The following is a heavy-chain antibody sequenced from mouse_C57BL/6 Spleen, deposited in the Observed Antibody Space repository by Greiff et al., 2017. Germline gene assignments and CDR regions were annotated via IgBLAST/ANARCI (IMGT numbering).Heavy chain of an antibody. J-gene: IGHJ2*01. D-gene: IGHD1-1*01. V-gene: IGHV1-54*01. Sequence: QVQLQQSGAELVRPGTSVKVSCKASGYAFTNYLIEWVKQRPGQGLEWIGVINPGSGGTNYNEKFKGKATLTADKSSSTAYMQLSSLTSEDSAVYFCAREEGRYCFDYWGQGTTLTVSS. CDR1: GYAFTNYL. CDR2: INPGSGGT. CDR3: AREEGRYCFDY.